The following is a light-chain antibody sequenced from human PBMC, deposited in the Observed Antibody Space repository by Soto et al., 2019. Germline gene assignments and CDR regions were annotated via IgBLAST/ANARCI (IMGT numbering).Light chain of an antibody. V-gene: IGLV1-40*01. J-gene: IGLJ1*01. CDR1: SSNIGAGYD. CDR2: GNS. Sequence: QLVLTQPPSVSGAPGQRVTISCTGSSSNIGAGYDVHWYQQLPGTAPKLLIYGNSNRPSGVPDQFSGSKSGTSASLAITGLQAEDEADYYCQSYYSSLSGLVFGTGTKLTVL. CDR3: QSYYSSLSGLV.